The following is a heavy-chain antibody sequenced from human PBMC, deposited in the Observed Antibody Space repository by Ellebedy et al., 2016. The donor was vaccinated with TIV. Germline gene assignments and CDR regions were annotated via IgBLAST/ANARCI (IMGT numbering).Heavy chain of an antibody. CDR2: IRSSGSVM. Sequence: GESLKISCAGSGFTFSSYEMNWVRQAPGKGLEWLSYIRSSGSVMFYADSVKGRFTISRDNAKNLLYLQMNSLRAEDTAIYYWARDGVGTAFDYWGQGTLVTVSS. D-gene: IGHD2-21*02. V-gene: IGHV3-48*03. CDR1: GFTFSSYE. J-gene: IGHJ4*02. CDR3: ARDGVGTAFDY.